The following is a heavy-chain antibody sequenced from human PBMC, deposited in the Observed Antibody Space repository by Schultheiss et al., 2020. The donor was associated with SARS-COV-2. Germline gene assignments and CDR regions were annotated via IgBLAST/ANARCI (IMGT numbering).Heavy chain of an antibody. CDR3: ARDQPGWGTSD. D-gene: IGHD6-19*01. V-gene: IGHV4-34*01. CDR1: GGSFSGYY. CDR2: INHSGST. J-gene: IGHJ4*02. Sequence: SETLSLTCAVYGGSFSGYYWSWIRQPPGKGLEWIGEINHSGSTNYNPSLKSRVTISVDTSKNQFSLKLSSVTAADTAVYYCARDQPGWGTSDWGQGTLVTVSS.